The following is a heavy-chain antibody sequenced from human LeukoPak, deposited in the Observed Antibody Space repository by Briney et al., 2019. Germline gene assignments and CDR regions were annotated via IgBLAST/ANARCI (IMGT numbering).Heavy chain of an antibody. CDR2: INPNSGGT. CDR3: ARDRAYSSGRDDTFDL. Sequence: ASVKVSCKASEYTFTGFYTHWVREAPGQGLEWMGWINPNSGGTNYAQKFQGRVTMTRDTSISTAYMELSRLRFDDTAVYYCARDRAYSSGRDDTFDLWGQGTMVIVSS. CDR1: EYTFTGFY. D-gene: IGHD3-22*01. J-gene: IGHJ3*01. V-gene: IGHV1-2*02.